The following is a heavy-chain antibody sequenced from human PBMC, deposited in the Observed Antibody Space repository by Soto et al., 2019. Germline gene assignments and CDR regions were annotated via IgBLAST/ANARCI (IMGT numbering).Heavy chain of an antibody. Sequence: PSETLDLTCTASGGSSCSTLFPGAWIRQPPGKGLEWIASIKYSGTTFYNPSLKSRVTLSVDTSKNQFALKLSSVTAAETAVYYCARHEITGSYYHAFDIWGQGTMDTVSS. J-gene: IGHJ3*02. V-gene: IGHV4-39*01. CDR1: GGSSCSTLFP. CDR3: ARHEITGSYYHAFDI. D-gene: IGHD1-26*01. CDR2: IKYSGTT.